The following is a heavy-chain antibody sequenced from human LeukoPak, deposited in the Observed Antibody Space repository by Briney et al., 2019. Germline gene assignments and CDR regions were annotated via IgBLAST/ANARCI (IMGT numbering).Heavy chain of an antibody. CDR2: IYSGGST. Sequence: PGGSLRLSCAASGFTVSSNYMSWVRQAPGKGLEWVSVIYSGGSTDYKDSVKDRFIISRDNSKNTLYLQMNSLRAEDTAVYYCAKEMATMNAFDIWGQGTMVTVPS. J-gene: IGHJ3*02. CDR3: AKEMATMNAFDI. CDR1: GFTVSSNY. D-gene: IGHD5-24*01. V-gene: IGHV3-66*01.